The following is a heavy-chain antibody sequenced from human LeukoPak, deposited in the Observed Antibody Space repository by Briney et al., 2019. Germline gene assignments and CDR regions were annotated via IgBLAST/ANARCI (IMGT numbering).Heavy chain of an antibody. CDR1: GYSFTNYW. V-gene: IGHV5-51*01. CDR2: TYPGEANT. Sequence: GESLKISCEASGYSFTNYWIAWVRQTSGKGVEWMGITYPGEANTRYSPPFRGQVTISVDKSINTAYLQWSSLKASDTAMYYCARHVTTSDYESSWFDSWGQGTLVIVSS. D-gene: IGHD3-22*01. J-gene: IGHJ5*01. CDR3: ARHVTTSDYESSWFDS.